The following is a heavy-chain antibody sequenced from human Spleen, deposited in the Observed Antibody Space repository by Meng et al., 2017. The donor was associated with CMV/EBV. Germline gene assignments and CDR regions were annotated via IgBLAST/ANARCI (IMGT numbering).Heavy chain of an antibody. V-gene: IGHV4-34*01. CDR2: INHSRST. CDR1: GGSVISYY. Sequence: VQLQQGGAGRLKPSGALYPTCAVYGGSVISYYWSWLRQPPGKGLEVIGEINHSRSTNNNPSLKSRVTISVDTSKNQFSLKLSSVTAADTAVYYCSRWGSSGPVGWFDPWGQGTLVTVSS. CDR3: SRWGSSGPVGWFDP. J-gene: IGHJ5*02. D-gene: IGHD6-19*01.